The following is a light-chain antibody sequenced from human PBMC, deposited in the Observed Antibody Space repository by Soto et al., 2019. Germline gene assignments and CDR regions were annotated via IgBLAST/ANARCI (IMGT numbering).Light chain of an antibody. Sequence: EKVMTQSPAILSVSPGEGATLSCRAGQSISNNLAWYQQKPGQAPRLLIYGASTRATGIPARFSGSGSGIEFTLTISSLQSEDFAVYYCQQYNFWPYTFGQGTRLDIK. CDR1: QSISNN. CDR2: GAS. V-gene: IGKV3-15*01. CDR3: QQYNFWPYT. J-gene: IGKJ2*01.